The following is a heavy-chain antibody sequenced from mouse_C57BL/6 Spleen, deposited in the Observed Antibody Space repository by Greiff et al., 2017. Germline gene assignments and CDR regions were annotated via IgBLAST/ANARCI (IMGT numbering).Heavy chain of an antibody. Sequence: KLVESGGGLVKPGGSLKLSCAASGFTFSSYAMSWVRQTPEKRLEWVATISDGGSYTYYPDNVKGRFTISRDNAKNNLYLQMSHLKSEDTAMYYCARDLNLFAYWGQGTLVTVSA. J-gene: IGHJ3*01. V-gene: IGHV5-4*01. CDR2: ISDGGSYT. D-gene: IGHD1-3*01. CDR1: GFTFSSYA. CDR3: ARDLNLFAY.